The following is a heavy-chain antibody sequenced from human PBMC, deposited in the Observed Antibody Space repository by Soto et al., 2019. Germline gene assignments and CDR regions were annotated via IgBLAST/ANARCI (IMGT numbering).Heavy chain of an antibody. CDR1: GFTFSNYD. V-gene: IGHV3-13*01. Sequence: GGSLRLSCAASGFTFSNYDMHWVRQATGKGLEWVSAIGATGDTYYPGSVKGRFTISRDNAKNSLYLQMNSLRAADTAVYYCTRAGGRFLEWLLAYYLDVWGQGTTVTVSS. J-gene: IGHJ6*02. CDR2: IGATGDT. CDR3: TRAGGRFLEWLLAYYLDV. D-gene: IGHD3-3*01.